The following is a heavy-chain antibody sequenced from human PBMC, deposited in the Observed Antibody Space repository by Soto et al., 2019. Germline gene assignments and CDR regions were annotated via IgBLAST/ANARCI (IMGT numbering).Heavy chain of an antibody. V-gene: IGHV4-59*01. J-gene: IGHJ4*02. D-gene: IGHD6-19*01. Sequence: SETLSLTCTVSGGSISSYYWSWIRQPPGKGLEWIGYIYYSGSTNYNPSLKSRATISVDTSKNQFSLKLSSVTAADTAVYYCARGSEWLAYWGQGTLVTVSS. CDR2: IYYSGST. CDR1: GGSISSYY. CDR3: ARGSEWLAY.